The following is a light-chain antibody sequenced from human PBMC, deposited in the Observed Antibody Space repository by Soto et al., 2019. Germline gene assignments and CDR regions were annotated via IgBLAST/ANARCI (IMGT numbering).Light chain of an antibody. Sequence: DIQMAQSQASVSASVGDRVTITCRASQLISTYLVWYQQKPGKAPKVLIYAASSLQSGVPSRFSGSGSGTHFTLPISSLQPEDFATYYCQQADSFPLTFGGGTKVESK. J-gene: IGKJ4*01. V-gene: IGKV1-12*01. CDR1: QLISTY. CDR2: AAS. CDR3: QQADSFPLT.